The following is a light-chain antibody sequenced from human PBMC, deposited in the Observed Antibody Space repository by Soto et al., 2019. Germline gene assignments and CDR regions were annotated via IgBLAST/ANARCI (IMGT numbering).Light chain of an antibody. CDR3: QQYTNSQYT. CDR1: QNVRRSH. CDR2: GAS. J-gene: IGKJ2*01. V-gene: IGKV3-20*01. Sequence: EVVLTQSPGTLSLSPGERATLSCRASQNVRRSHLAWYQQKPGQAPRLLIYGASSRASDIPDRFSGSGSGTDFTLTISGLEPEDCAVYYCQQYTNSQYTFGQGTKLEIK.